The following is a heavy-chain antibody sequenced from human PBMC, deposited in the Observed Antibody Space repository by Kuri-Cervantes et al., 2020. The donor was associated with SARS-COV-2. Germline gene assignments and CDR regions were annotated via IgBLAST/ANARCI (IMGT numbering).Heavy chain of an antibody. CDR3: AREDRYGGNLNWFDP. CDR1: GFSFSYYG. J-gene: IGHJ5*02. CDR2: IYSGGST. D-gene: IGHD1-26*01. Sequence: GESLKISCTASGFSFSYYGMHWVRQAPGKGLEWVSVIYSGGSTYYTDSVQGRFTISRDNSKNTLYLQMNSLRVEDTAVYYCAREDRYGGNLNWFDPWGRGTLVTVSS. V-gene: IGHV3-53*01.